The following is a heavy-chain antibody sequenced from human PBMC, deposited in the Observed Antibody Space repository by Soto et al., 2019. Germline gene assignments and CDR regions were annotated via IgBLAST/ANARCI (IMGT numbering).Heavy chain of an antibody. CDR1: GGSFSSGDYY. V-gene: IGHV4-30-4*01. CDR2: IYYTGST. CDR3: ARIHFGDEPSYYYYGMDV. Sequence: SETLSLTCTVSGGSFSSGDYYWSWVRQPPGKGLEWIGYIYYTGSTFNNPSLKSRVSISIDTSKTQFSPKLSSVTAADTAVYYCARIHFGDEPSYYYYGMDVWGQGTTVTVSS. D-gene: IGHD4-17*01. J-gene: IGHJ6*02.